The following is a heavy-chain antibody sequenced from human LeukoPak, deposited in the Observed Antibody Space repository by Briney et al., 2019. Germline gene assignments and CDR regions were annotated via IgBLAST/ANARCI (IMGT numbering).Heavy chain of an antibody. Sequence: PSETLSLTCAVYGGSFSGYYWSWIRQPPGKGLEWIGEIDHSGSTNYNPSLKSRVTISADTPKNQFSLKLSSVTAADTAVYYCASKLYSSGWYIGDYWGQGFLVTVSS. CDR1: GGSFSGYY. V-gene: IGHV4-34*01. CDR3: ASKLYSSGWYIGDY. D-gene: IGHD6-19*01. J-gene: IGHJ4*02. CDR2: IDHSGST.